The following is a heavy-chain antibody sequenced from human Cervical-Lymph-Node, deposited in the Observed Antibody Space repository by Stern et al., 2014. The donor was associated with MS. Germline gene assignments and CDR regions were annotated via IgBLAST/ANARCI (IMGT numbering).Heavy chain of an antibody. Sequence: ESGPALVKPTQSLTLTCTFSGFSLNTDGVAVGWIRQPPGKAPEGLSVIFWDDEKKYSPSLQTRLAISMDTSKNQVVLNMANMDPLDTGTYYCAHRRTAFYFFDYWGQGILVTVSS. D-gene: IGHD3-10*01. CDR1: GFSLNTDGVA. CDR3: AHRRTAFYFFDY. V-gene: IGHV2-5*02. CDR2: IFWDDEK. J-gene: IGHJ4*02.